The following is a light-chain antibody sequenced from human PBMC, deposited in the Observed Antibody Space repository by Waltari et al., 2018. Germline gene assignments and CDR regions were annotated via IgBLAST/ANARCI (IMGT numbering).Light chain of an antibody. CDR1: QSISKY. Sequence: VLTQSPGTLSLSPGERANLSCRASQSISKYLVWYQPRPGHAPRLLLYAASTRATGIPDRFSGSGFGTDFTLTISRLEPEDFAMYYCQNHERLPATFGQGTKVEIK. V-gene: IGKV3-20*01. CDR2: AAS. J-gene: IGKJ1*01. CDR3: QNHERLPAT.